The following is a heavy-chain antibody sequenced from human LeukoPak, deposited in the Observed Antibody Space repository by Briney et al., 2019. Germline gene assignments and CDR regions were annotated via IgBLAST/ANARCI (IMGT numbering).Heavy chain of an antibody. CDR2: IIPILGIA. V-gene: IGHV1-69*04. D-gene: IGHD3-22*01. Sequence: SVKVSCTASGGTFSSYAISWVRQAPGQGLEWMGRIIPILGIANYAQKFQGRVTITADKSTSTAYMELSSLRSEDTAVYYCARVGGDSSGYVWSSQRISDYWGQGTLVTVSS. CDR1: GGTFSSYA. CDR3: ARVGGDSSGYVWSSQRISDY. J-gene: IGHJ4*02.